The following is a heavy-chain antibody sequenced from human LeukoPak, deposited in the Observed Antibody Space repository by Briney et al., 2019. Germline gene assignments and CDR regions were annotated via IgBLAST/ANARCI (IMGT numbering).Heavy chain of an antibody. V-gene: IGHV1-18*01. CDR2: ISAYNGNT. Sequence: ASVKVSCKASGYTFTSYGISCVRQAPGQGLEWMGWISAYNGNTNYAQKLQGRVTMTTDTSTSTAYMELRSLRSDDTAVYYCARVGYYDSSGYYYGSLSSDYWGQGTLVTVSS. D-gene: IGHD3-22*01. CDR3: ARVGYYDSSGYYYGSLSSDY. CDR1: GYTFTSYG. J-gene: IGHJ4*02.